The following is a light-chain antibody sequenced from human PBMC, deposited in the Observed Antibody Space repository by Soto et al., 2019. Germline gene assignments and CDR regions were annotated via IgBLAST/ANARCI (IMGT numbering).Light chain of an antibody. CDR2: GAS. J-gene: IGKJ1*01. V-gene: IGKV3-15*01. Sequence: EIVMTQSPATLSVSPGERATLSCRASQSVSTNLAWYQQKPGQAPRLFIYGASTRATGIPARFSGSGSGTEFTLTISSLQSEDFAVYYCQQYNKWPSFGQGTKVDIK. CDR3: QQYNKWPS. CDR1: QSVSTN.